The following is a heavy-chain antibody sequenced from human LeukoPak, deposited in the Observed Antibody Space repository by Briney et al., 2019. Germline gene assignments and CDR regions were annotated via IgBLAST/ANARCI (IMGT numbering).Heavy chain of an antibody. CDR3: AKEEGWFGELPLSDY. J-gene: IGHJ4*02. D-gene: IGHD3-10*01. V-gene: IGHV3-21*01. CDR2: ISSSSSYI. CDR1: GFTFSSYS. Sequence: GGSLRLSCAASGFTFSSYSMNWVRQAPGKGLEWVSSISSSSSYIYYADSVKGRFTISRDNAKNSLYLQMNSLRAEDTAVYYCAKEEGWFGELPLSDYWGQGTLVTVSS.